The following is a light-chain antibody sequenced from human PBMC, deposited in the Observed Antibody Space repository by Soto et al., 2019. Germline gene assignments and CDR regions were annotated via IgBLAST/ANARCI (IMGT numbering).Light chain of an antibody. V-gene: IGLV1-44*01. CDR3: AVWDGSLNGVM. J-gene: IGLJ3*02. CDR1: SSNIGSET. Sequence: QSVLTQPPSASGTPGQRVTISCTGSSSNIGSETVNWYQHLPGTAHRLIMYNVNQRPSGVPDRFSGSKSGTSASLAISGLQSEDEAEYYCAVWDGSLNGVMFGGGTKLTVL. CDR2: NVN.